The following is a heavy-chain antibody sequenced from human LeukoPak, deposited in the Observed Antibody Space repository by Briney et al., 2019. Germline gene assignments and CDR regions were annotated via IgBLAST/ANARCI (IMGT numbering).Heavy chain of an antibody. Sequence: SETLSLTCTVSGYSISSGYYWDWIRQPPGKGLEWIGSIYHSGSTYYNPSLKSRVTISVDTSKNQFSLKLSSVTAADAAVYYCARGVYPGYFDYWGQGTLVTVSS. D-gene: IGHD2/OR15-2a*01. CDR3: ARGVYPGYFDY. CDR1: GYSISSGYY. J-gene: IGHJ4*02. CDR2: IYHSGST. V-gene: IGHV4-38-2*02.